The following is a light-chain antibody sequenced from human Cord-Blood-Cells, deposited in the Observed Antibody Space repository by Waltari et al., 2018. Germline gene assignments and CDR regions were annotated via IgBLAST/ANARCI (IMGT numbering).Light chain of an antibody. Sequence: QSALTHPASVSGSPGQSITIPCTGTSSDVGGSNYVSWYQQHPGKAPKLMIYDVSNRPSGVSNRFSGSKSGNTASLTISGLQAEDEADYYCSSYTSSSTYVFGTGTKVTVL. CDR2: DVS. CDR3: SSYTSSSTYV. J-gene: IGLJ1*01. V-gene: IGLV2-14*01. CDR1: SSDVGGSNY.